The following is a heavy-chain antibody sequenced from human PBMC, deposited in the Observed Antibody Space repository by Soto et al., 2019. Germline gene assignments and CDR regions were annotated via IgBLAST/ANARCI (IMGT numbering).Heavy chain of an antibody. J-gene: IGHJ2*01. Sequence: QVQLQESGPGLVKPSETLSLTCTVSGGSISSYYWSWIRQPAGKGLEWIGRIYTSGSTNYNPSLTSRVTMSVDTSKNQFSLKLSSVTAADTAVYYCARDHPIAVAGNVFWYFDLWGRGTLVTVSS. CDR2: IYTSGST. D-gene: IGHD6-19*01. CDR1: GGSISSYY. CDR3: ARDHPIAVAGNVFWYFDL. V-gene: IGHV4-4*07.